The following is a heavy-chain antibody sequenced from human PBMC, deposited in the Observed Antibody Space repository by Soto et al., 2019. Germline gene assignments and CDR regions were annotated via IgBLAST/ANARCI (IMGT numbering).Heavy chain of an antibody. CDR3: ARAIRLQEHIVVVTALQH. CDR2: IIPIFGTA. V-gene: IGHV1-69*13. CDR1: GGTFSSYA. Sequence: EASVKVSCKASGGTFSSYAISCVRQAPGQGLEWMGGIIPIFGTANYAQKFQGRVTITADESTSTAYMELSSLRSEDTAVYYCARAIRLQEHIVVVTALQHWGQGTLVTVSS. D-gene: IGHD2-21*02. J-gene: IGHJ1*01.